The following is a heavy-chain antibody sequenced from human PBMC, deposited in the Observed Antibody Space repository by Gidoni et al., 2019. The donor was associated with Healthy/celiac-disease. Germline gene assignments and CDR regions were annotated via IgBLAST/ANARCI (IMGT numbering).Heavy chain of an antibody. CDR1: GFTFSSYA. J-gene: IGHJ4*02. Sequence: EVQLLESGGGLVQPGGSLRLSCAASGFTFSSYAMSWVRQAPGKGLEWVSAISGSGGSTYYEDSVKGRFTISRDNSKNTLYLQMNSLRAEETAVYYCAKSWPTYYGSGSEFDYWGQGTLVTVSS. CDR2: ISGSGGST. CDR3: AKSWPTYYGSGSEFDY. V-gene: IGHV3-23*01. D-gene: IGHD3-10*01.